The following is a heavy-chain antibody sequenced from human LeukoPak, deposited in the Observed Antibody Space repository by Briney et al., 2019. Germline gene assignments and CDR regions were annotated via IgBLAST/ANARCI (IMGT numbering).Heavy chain of an antibody. V-gene: IGHV3-33*06. CDR2: IWYDGSNK. D-gene: IGHD2-21*02. CDR1: GFTVSSNY. J-gene: IGHJ5*02. CDR3: AKDRDGFDP. Sequence: TGGSLRLSCAASGFTVSSNYMSWVRQAPGKGLEWVAVIWYDGSNKYYADSVKGRFTISRDNSKNTLYLQMNSLRAEDTAVYYCAKDRDGFDPWGQGTLVTVSS.